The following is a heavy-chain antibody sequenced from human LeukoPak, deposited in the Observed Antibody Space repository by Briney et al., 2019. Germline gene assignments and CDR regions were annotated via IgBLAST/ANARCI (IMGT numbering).Heavy chain of an antibody. V-gene: IGHV4-34*01. CDR3: ARTTRIAHATNY. CDR2: INHSGST. Sequence: SETLSLTCAVYGGSFSCYYWSWIRQPPGKGLEWIGEINHSGSTNYNPSLKSRVTISVDTSKNQFSLKLSSVTAADTAVYYCARTTRIAHATNYWGQGTLVTVSS. D-gene: IGHD3-22*01. CDR1: GGSFSCYY. J-gene: IGHJ4*02.